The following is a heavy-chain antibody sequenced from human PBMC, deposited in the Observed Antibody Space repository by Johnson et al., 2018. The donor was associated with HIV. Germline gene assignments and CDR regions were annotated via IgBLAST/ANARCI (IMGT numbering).Heavy chain of an antibody. V-gene: IGHV3-11*04. Sequence: QEKLVESGGGLVKPGGSLRLSCAASGFTFSDYYMSWIRQATGKGLEWLSYISSSGSTIYYVDSVKGRFTISRDNAKNSLYLQMNSLRAEDTAVYYCARDRPSKWLRSNDDVFDIWGQGTMVTVSS. D-gene: IGHD5-12*01. CDR2: ISSSGSTI. J-gene: IGHJ3*02. CDR3: ARDRPSKWLRSNDDVFDI. CDR1: GFTFSDYY.